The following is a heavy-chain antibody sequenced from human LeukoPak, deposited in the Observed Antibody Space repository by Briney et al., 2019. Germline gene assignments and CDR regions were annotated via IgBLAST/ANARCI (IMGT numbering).Heavy chain of an antibody. D-gene: IGHD3-22*01. J-gene: IGHJ5*02. CDR1: GYIFRKYA. Sequence: ASVKVSCKASGYIFRKYAITWVRQAPGQGLEWMGWIDPYNGHTNRAQNFQGRVTMSTDTLTNTADMELTRLRSDDTAVYYCASCLNYYDSSGYLLADYNWFDPWGQGTLVTVSS. CDR2: IDPYNGHT. V-gene: IGHV1-18*01. CDR3: ASCLNYYDSSGYLLADYNWFDP.